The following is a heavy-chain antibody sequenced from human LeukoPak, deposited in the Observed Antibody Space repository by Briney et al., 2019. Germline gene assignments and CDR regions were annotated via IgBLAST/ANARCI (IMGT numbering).Heavy chain of an antibody. CDR1: GYTFNGHY. D-gene: IGHD1-26*01. Sequence: GASVKVSCKASGYTFNGHYMHWVRQAPGQGLEWMGWINPNSGGTNYAQKFQGRVTMTRDTSISTAYMELSRLRSDDTAVYYCVSSGSYLGYYFDYWGQGTLVTVSS. CDR2: INPNSGGT. V-gene: IGHV1-2*02. J-gene: IGHJ4*02. CDR3: VSSGSYLGYYFDY.